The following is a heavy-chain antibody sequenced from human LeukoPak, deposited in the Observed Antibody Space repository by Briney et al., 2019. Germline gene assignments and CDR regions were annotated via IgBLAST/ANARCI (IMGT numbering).Heavy chain of an antibody. CDR2: FDPEGGET. J-gene: IGHJ4*02. D-gene: IGHD6-19*01. CDR3: ATGEGGGWSLDY. Sequence: ASVKVPCKVSGYTLTELSMHWVRQAPGKGLEWMGGFDPEGGETIYAQKFQGRVTMTEDTSTDTAYMELSSLRSEDTAVYYCATGEGGGWSLDYWGQGTLVTVSS. CDR1: GYTLTELS. V-gene: IGHV1-24*01.